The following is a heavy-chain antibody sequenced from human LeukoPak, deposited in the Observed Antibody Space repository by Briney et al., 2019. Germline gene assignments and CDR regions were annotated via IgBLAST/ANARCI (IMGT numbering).Heavy chain of an antibody. Sequence: EASVKVSCKASGYTFTGYYMHWVRRSPGQGLEWMGRINPNSRGTNYAQKFQGRVTMTRDTSISTAYMELSRLRSDDTAVYYCARGYYGSGSYSTIDYWGQGTLVTVSS. V-gene: IGHV1-2*06. CDR1: GYTFTGYY. D-gene: IGHD3-10*01. CDR2: INPNSRGT. J-gene: IGHJ4*02. CDR3: ARGYYGSGSYSTIDY.